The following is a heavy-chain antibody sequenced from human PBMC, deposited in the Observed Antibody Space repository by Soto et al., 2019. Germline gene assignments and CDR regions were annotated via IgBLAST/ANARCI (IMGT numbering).Heavy chain of an antibody. D-gene: IGHD5-12*01. Sequence: QVQLVQSGAEVKKPGASVTVSCKASGYTFTSFAIHWVRQAPGQRPEWMGWINADNGNTKYSQRFQGRVTFARDTSANTAYMQVSSVRSEDTAVYFCAREVVRGYDLGYWGQGTLVTVSS. CDR2: INADNGNT. CDR3: AREVVRGYDLGY. CDR1: GYTFTSFA. V-gene: IGHV1-3*01. J-gene: IGHJ4*02.